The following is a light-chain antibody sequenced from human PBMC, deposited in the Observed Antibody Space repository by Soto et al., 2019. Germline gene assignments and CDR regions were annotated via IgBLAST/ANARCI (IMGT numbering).Light chain of an antibody. Sequence: EIVLTQSPYTLSLSPGERATLSCRASQSVSSDYLAWYQQKPGQAPRLLIYGASSRATGIADRFSGSGSGTDFTLTISRLEPEDFAVYYCQQYVSSPWTFGQGTKVDIK. CDR3: QQYVSSPWT. V-gene: IGKV3-20*01. J-gene: IGKJ1*01. CDR1: QSVSSDY. CDR2: GAS.